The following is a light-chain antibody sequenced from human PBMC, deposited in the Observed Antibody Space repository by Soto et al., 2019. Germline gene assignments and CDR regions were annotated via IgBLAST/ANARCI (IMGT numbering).Light chain of an antibody. Sequence: EIVMTQSPATLSVSPGERATLSCRASQSVSSNLAWYQQKPGQAPRLLIYGASTRATGIPARFSGSGSGTEFTLTISSLQSEDFAVYYCQQYNNWLGTFGQGTKVGIK. V-gene: IGKV3D-15*01. J-gene: IGKJ1*01. CDR3: QQYNNWLGT. CDR2: GAS. CDR1: QSVSSN.